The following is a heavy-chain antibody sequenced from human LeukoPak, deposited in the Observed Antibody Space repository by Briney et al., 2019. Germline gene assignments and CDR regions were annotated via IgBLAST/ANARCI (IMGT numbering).Heavy chain of an antibody. D-gene: IGHD2-15*01. J-gene: IGHJ5*02. Sequence: SETLSLTCTVSGGSLSSYYWSWIRQPAGTGLEWIGRIYPSGSTNYHPSLKSRVTMSVDTSKNQFSLKLSSVTAADPAVYYCARVGYCSGGSCYSIAWFDPWAQGTLVTVSS. CDR2: IYPSGST. V-gene: IGHV4-4*07. CDR3: ARVGYCSGGSCYSIAWFDP. CDR1: GGSLSSYY.